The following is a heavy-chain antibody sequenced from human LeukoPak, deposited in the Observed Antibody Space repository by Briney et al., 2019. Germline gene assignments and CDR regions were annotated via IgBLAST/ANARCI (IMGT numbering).Heavy chain of an antibody. J-gene: IGHJ6*03. D-gene: IGHD4-11*01. CDR2: INWSGGST. CDR3: ARHPVIYYHYYMDV. V-gene: IGHV3-20*04. Sequence: GESLRLSCAASGFTFDDYGMSWVRQAPGKGLEWVSGINWSGGSTGYADSVKGRFTISRDNAKNSLYLQMNSLRAEDTALYYCARHPVIYYHYYMDVWGKGTTVTVSS. CDR1: GFTFDDYG.